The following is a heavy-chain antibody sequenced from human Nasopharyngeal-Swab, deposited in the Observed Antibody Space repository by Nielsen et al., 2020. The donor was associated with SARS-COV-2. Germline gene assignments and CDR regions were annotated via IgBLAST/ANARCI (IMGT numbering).Heavy chain of an antibody. CDR3: ARDRIEITIFGVVYYGMDV. CDR1: GGTFSSYA. D-gene: IGHD3-3*01. V-gene: IGHV1-69*06. Sequence: SVKVSCKASGGTFSSYAISWVRQAPGQGLEWMGGIIPIFGTANYAQKFQGRVTITADKSTSTAYMELSGLRSEDTAVYYCARDRIEITIFGVVYYGMDVWGQGTTVTVSS. J-gene: IGHJ6*02. CDR2: IIPIFGTA.